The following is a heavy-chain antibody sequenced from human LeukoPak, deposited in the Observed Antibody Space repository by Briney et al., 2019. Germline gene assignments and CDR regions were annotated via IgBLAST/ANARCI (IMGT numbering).Heavy chain of an antibody. CDR2: ISESGEVT. Sequence: GGSLRVSCVVSGFTFSNYPMSWVRQAPGKGLEWVSVISESGEVTHYADSMKGRFTISRDNTKNTLNLQMNSLRAEDTAIYYCARVYRGNNWNYRYYYYYGMDVWGQGTTVTVSS. D-gene: IGHD1-7*01. V-gene: IGHV3-23*01. CDR3: ARVYRGNNWNYRYYYYYGMDV. J-gene: IGHJ6*02. CDR1: GFTFSNYP.